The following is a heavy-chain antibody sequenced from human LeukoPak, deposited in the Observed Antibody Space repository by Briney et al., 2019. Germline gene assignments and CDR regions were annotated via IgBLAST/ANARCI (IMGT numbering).Heavy chain of an antibody. CDR1: GGSFSTSDYY. CDR2: IFYSGRT. J-gene: IGHJ3*02. CDR3: AGIRKRGGAFDT. V-gene: IGHV4-39*07. Sequence: SETLSLTCTVSGGSFSTSDYYWGWIPQPPGKGLEWFGNIFYSGRTYYGPSLKSRGTISLDTSRTQFFLKLRSGTAADTAVYYCAGIRKRGGAFDTWGQGTMVTVSS.